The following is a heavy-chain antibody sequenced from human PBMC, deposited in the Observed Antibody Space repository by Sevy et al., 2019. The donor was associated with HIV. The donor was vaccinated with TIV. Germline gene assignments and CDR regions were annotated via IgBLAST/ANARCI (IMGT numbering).Heavy chain of an antibody. J-gene: IGHJ6*02. Sequence: GGSLRLSCAASGFTFSSYGMHWVRQAPGKGLEWVAFIRYDGSNKYYADSVKDRFTISRDNSKNTLYLQMNSLRAEDTAVYYCAPLYYYGSGSPWGMDVWGQGTTVTVSS. V-gene: IGHV3-30*02. D-gene: IGHD3-10*01. CDR3: APLYYYGSGSPWGMDV. CDR1: GFTFSSYG. CDR2: IRYDGSNK.